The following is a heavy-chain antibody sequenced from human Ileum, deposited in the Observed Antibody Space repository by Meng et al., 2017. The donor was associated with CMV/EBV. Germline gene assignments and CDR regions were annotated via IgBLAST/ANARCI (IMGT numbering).Heavy chain of an antibody. CDR2: ISRAATYT. D-gene: IGHD2-2*01. J-gene: IGHJ4*02. V-gene: IGHV3-48*03. CDR3: ARDDGYCTTPDCYDLDY. CDR1: GFTFSSFE. Sequence: GESLKISCAASGFTFSSFEMNWVRRAPGKGLEWVSYISRAATYTLYADSVEGRFTISRDDAKNSLYLQMNSLREEDTAIYYCARDDGYCTTPDCYDLDYWGPGTLVTVSS.